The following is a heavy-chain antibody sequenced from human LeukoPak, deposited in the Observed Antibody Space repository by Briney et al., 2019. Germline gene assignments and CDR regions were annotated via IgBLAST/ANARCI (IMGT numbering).Heavy chain of an antibody. CDR3: ARFRGNIAAAGDY. J-gene: IGHJ4*02. V-gene: IGHV1-8*01. D-gene: IGHD6-13*01. CDR1: GYTFTSYD. Sequence: ASVKVSCKASGYTFTSYDINWVRQATGQGLEWMGWMNPNSGNTGYAQKFQGRVTMTRNTSISTAYMELSILRSGDTAVYYCARFRGNIAAAGDYWGQGTLVTVSS. CDR2: MNPNSGNT.